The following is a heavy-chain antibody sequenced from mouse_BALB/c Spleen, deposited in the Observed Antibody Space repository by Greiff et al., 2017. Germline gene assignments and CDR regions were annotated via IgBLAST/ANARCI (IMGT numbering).Heavy chain of an antibody. Sequence: QVQLQQPGAELVTPGASVKLSCKASGYTFTSYWMHWVKQRPGQGLEWIGEINPSNGRTNYNEKFKSKATRTVDKSSSTAYMQLSSLTSEDSAVYDCARYTLDYYLTDYWGQGTTRTVSS. J-gene: IGHJ2*01. D-gene: IGHD1-1*01. CDR1: GYTFTSYW. V-gene: IGHV1S81*02. CDR2: INPSNGRT. CDR3: ARYTLDYYLTDY.